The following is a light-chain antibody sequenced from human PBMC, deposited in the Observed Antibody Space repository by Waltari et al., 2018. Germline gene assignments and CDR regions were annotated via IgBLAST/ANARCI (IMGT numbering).Light chain of an antibody. CDR3: QVWDSSTLV. Sequence: LTQPPSVSVSPGQTASIPCSGNKLGDIYVFWYQQVAGQSPVMVLFHESKRPSGIPERFSGSNSGNTATLTISGTQAMDEANYYCQVWDSSTLVFGGGTKLTVL. CDR1: KLGDIY. J-gene: IGLJ2*01. CDR2: HES. V-gene: IGLV3-1*01.